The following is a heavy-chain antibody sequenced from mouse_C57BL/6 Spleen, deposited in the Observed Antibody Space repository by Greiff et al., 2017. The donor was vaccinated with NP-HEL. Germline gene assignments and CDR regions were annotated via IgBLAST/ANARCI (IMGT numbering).Heavy chain of an antibody. D-gene: IGHD2-4*01. CDR2: INYDGSST. CDR1: GFTFSDYY. Sequence: EVMLVESEGGLVQPGSSMKLSCTASGFTFSDYYMAWVRQVPEKGLEWVANINYDGSSTYYLDSLKSRFIISRDNAKNILYLQMSSLKSEDTATYYCARVEGGYDYGFAYWGQGTLVTVSA. V-gene: IGHV5-16*01. J-gene: IGHJ3*01. CDR3: ARVEGGYDYGFAY.